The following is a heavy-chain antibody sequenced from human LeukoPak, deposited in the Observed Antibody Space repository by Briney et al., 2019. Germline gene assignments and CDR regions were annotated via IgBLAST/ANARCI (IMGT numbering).Heavy chain of an antibody. Sequence: PSETLSLTCAVYGGSFSGYYWSWTRQPPGKGLEWIGEINHSGSTNYNPSLKSRVTISVDTSKNQFSLKLSSVTAADTAVYYCARQGWYQETRWFDPWGQGTLVTVSS. CDR1: GGSFSGYY. J-gene: IGHJ5*02. CDR2: INHSGST. V-gene: IGHV4-34*01. D-gene: IGHD6-19*01. CDR3: ARQGWYQETRWFDP.